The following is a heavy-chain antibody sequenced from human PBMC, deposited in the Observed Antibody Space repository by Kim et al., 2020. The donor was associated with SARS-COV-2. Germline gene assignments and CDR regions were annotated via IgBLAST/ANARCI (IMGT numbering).Heavy chain of an antibody. CDR2: INPSGGST. Sequence: ASVKVSCKASGYTFTHYYIYWVRQAPGQGLELMGFINPSGGSTNYAQKFQGRVTMTSDTSTSTVYMELSSLTSEDTAVYYCAKSLKGENFNYCGQGTLVT. V-gene: IGHV1-46*01. J-gene: IGHJ4*02. CDR1: GYTFTHYY. CDR3: AKSLKGENFNY.